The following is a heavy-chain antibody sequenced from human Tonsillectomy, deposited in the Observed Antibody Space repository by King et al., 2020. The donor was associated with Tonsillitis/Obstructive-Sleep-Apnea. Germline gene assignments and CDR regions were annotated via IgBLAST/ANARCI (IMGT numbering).Heavy chain of an antibody. V-gene: IGHV3-9*01. CDR1: GFTFDDYA. CDR3: AKGPPGFYYMDV. Sequence: VQLVESGGGLVQPGRSLRLSCAASGFTFDDYAMHWVRQAPGKGLEWVSGISWDSGSIGYADSVKGRFTISRDNAKKSLSLHMNSLRPEDTALYYCAKGPPGFYYMDVWGKGTTVTVSS. J-gene: IGHJ6*03. D-gene: IGHD1-1*01. CDR2: ISWDSGSI.